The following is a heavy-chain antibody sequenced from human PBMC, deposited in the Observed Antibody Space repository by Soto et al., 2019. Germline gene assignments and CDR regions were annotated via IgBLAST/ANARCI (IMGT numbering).Heavy chain of an antibody. CDR3: AGRV. J-gene: IGHJ4*02. CDR2: ISAGGDST. CDR1: GFTFSNYP. V-gene: IGHV3-23*01. Sequence: EVQVSESGGGLVQPGGSLRLSCATSGFTFSNYPMNWVRQAPGKGLEWVSGISAGGDSTYYADSVKGRFTIFRDNSKNPVFLRMNSVRVEDTAVYYCAGRVWGQGTLVTVSS.